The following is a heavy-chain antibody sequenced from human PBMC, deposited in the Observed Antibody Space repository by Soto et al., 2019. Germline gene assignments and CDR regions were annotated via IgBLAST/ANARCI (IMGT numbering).Heavy chain of an antibody. CDR2: IYYSGSA. D-gene: IGHD3-10*01. V-gene: IGHV4-39*02. J-gene: IGHJ4*02. CDR1: GGSISSSSYY. CDR3: ARRGVWGPVDY. Sequence: QLQLQESGPGLVKPSETLSLTCTVSGGSISSSSYYWGWIRQPPGKGLEWIGNIYYSGSAYYNPALKSRVTISVDMSKNNFSLKLSSVTAADTAVYYCARRGVWGPVDYWGQGTLVTVSS.